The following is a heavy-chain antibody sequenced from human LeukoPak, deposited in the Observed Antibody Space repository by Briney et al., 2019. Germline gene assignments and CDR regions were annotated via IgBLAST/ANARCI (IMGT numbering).Heavy chain of an antibody. D-gene: IGHD3-22*01. V-gene: IGHV3-49*03. CDR3: SRASYYDNSGYPNDY. CDR1: GFTFGNYP. J-gene: IGHJ4*02. CDR2: IRSKAYGATT. Sequence: PGRSLRLSCTASGFTFGNYPMSWFRQAPGKGLEWLGFIRSKAYGATTEYAASVKGRFIISRDDSKSLAYLQLNSLETKDSAIYYCSRASYYDNSGYPNDYWGQGTLVTVSS.